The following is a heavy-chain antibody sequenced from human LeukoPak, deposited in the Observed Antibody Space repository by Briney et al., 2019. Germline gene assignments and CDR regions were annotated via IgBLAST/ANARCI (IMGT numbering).Heavy chain of an antibody. Sequence: GGSLRLSCAASGFTFSGSAMHWVRQASGKGLEWVGRIRSKANSYATAYAASVKGRFTISRDNSKNTLFLQMNSLRDADTAVYYCAKGGNWNPNEYWGQGTLVTVSS. V-gene: IGHV3-73*01. J-gene: IGHJ4*02. D-gene: IGHD1-1*01. CDR2: IRSKANSYAT. CDR1: GFTFSGSA. CDR3: AKGGNWNPNEY.